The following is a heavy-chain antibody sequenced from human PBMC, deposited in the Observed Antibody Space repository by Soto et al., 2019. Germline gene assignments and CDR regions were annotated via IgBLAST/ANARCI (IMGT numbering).Heavy chain of an antibody. CDR2: IIPIFGTA. Sequence: GASVKVSCKASGGTFSSYAISWVRQAPGQGLEWMGGIIPIFGTANYAQKFQGRVTITADKSTSTAYMELSSLRSEDTAVYYCARVDKAMAGHIPIDYWGQGTLVTVSS. V-gene: IGHV1-69*06. CDR3: ARVDKAMAGHIPIDY. CDR1: GGTFSSYA. D-gene: IGHD5-18*01. J-gene: IGHJ4*02.